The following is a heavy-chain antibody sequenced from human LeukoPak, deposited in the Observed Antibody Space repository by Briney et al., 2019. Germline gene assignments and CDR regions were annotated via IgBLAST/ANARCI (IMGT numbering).Heavy chain of an antibody. CDR2: ISGSGGST. J-gene: IGHJ4*02. V-gene: IGHV3-23*01. D-gene: IGHD1-26*01. Sequence: GGSLRLSCAASGFTFSSYAMSWVRQAPGKGLEWVSAISGSGGSTYYADSVKGRFTISRDNSKNTLYLQMNSLRAEDTAVYYCTTVGLVGATKMDYWGQGTLVTVSS. CDR1: GFTFSSYA. CDR3: TTVGLVGATKMDY.